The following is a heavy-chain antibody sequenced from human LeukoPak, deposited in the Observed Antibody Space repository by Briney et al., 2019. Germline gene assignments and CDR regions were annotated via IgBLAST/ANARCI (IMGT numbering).Heavy chain of an antibody. CDR1: GHSFTSYW. V-gene: IGHV5-10-1*01. Sequence: GESLKISCKDSGHSFTSYWISWVRQMPGKGLEWMGRIDPSDSYTNYSPSFQGHVTISVDKSINTAYLQWTSLKSSDSAMYYCARRGYYYYGMDVWGQETTVTVSS. J-gene: IGHJ6*02. CDR2: IDPSDSYT. D-gene: IGHD3-10*01. CDR3: ARRGYYYYGMDV.